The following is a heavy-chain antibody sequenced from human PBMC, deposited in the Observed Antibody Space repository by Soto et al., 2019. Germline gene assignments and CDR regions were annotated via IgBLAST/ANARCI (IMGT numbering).Heavy chain of an antibody. CDR1: GYTFTSYG. J-gene: IGHJ4*02. Sequence: ASVKGSCKASGYTFTSYGISFVRQAPGQWLGCIGWIIAYNGNTNYAQNLQGRVTMTTYTSTSTAYMELRSLRSDDTAVYYCARDMFESSGYSFGPLSHWGQGSVVTVSS. CDR2: IIAYNGNT. V-gene: IGHV1-18*01. D-gene: IGHD3-22*01. CDR3: ARDMFESSGYSFGPLSH.